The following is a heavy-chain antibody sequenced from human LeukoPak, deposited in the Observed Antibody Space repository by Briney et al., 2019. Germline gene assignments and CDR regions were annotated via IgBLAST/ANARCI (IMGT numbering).Heavy chain of an antibody. V-gene: IGHV3-23*01. CDR1: GFTFSSYA. CDR2: ISGSGGST. CDR3: ARDGSGSYYNVYFDY. D-gene: IGHD3-10*01. J-gene: IGHJ4*02. Sequence: GGPLRLSCAASGFTFSSYAMSWVRQAPGKGLEWVSAISGSGGSTYYADSVKGRFTISRDNAKNSLYLQMNSLRAEDTAVYYCARDGSGSYYNVYFDYWGQGTLVTVSS.